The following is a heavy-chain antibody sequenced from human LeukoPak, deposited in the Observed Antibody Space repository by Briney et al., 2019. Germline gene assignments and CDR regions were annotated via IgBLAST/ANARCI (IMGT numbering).Heavy chain of an antibody. Sequence: GGSLRLSCAASGFTFSRYAMSWVRQAPGKGLEWVSAISGSGGSTYYADSVKGRFTISRDNSKNTLYLQMNSLRAEDTAVYYCAKEKGRYDFWSGYRPSYYYYGMDVWGQGTTVTVSS. J-gene: IGHJ6*02. V-gene: IGHV3-23*01. CDR2: ISGSGGST. D-gene: IGHD3-3*01. CDR3: AKEKGRYDFWSGYRPSYYYYGMDV. CDR1: GFTFSRYA.